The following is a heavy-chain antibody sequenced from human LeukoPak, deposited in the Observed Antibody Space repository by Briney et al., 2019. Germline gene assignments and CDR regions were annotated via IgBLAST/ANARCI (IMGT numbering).Heavy chain of an antibody. D-gene: IGHD2-2*01. CDR3: ARGDAVPAPRHHYYYYMDV. CDR2: IIPIFGTA. J-gene: IGHJ6*03. CDR1: GGTFSSYA. V-gene: IGHV1-69*05. Sequence: SVKVSCKASGGTFSSYAISWVRQAPGQGLEWMGGIIPIFGTANYAQKFQGRVTITTDESTSTAYMELGSLRSEDTAVYYCARGDAVPAPRHHYYYYMDVWGKGTTVTVSS.